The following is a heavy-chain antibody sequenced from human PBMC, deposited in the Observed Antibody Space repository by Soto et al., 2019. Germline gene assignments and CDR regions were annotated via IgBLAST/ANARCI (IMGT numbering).Heavy chain of an antibody. CDR3: ARGKPHYYDSSGYSLTHAFDI. CDR2: IIPIFGTA. Sequence: QVQLVQSGAEVKKPGSSVKVSCKASGGTFSSYAISWVRQAPGQGLEWMGGIIPIFGTANYAQKFQGRVTITADESTSTAYMELSSLRSEDTAVYYCARGKPHYYDSSGYSLTHAFDIWGQGTMVTVSS. D-gene: IGHD3-22*01. V-gene: IGHV1-69*01. J-gene: IGHJ3*02. CDR1: GGTFSSYA.